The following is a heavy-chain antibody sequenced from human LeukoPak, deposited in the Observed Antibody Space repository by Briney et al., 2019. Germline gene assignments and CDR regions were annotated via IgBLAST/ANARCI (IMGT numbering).Heavy chain of an antibody. Sequence: GGSLRLSCAASGFTFDDYAMHWVRQAPGKGLEWVSGISWNSGSIGYADSVKGRFTISRDNAKSSLYLQMNSLRAEDTAVYYCARDRLSSSSGYDYWGQGTLVTVSS. V-gene: IGHV3-9*01. CDR1: GFTFDDYA. CDR3: ARDRLSSSSGYDY. J-gene: IGHJ4*02. CDR2: ISWNSGSI. D-gene: IGHD6-19*01.